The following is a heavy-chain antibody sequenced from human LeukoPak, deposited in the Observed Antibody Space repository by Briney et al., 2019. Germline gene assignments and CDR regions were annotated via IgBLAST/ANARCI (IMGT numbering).Heavy chain of an antibody. CDR2: IYYSGST. D-gene: IGHD3-3*01. Sequence: SETLSLTCTVSGGSISSSSYYWGWIRQPPGKGLEWIGSIYYSGSTYYNPSLKSRVTISVDTSKNQFSLKLSSVTAADTAVYYCARHVSGGDYDFWSGYYTGYFDYWGQGTLVTVSS. J-gene: IGHJ4*02. CDR3: ARHVSGGDYDFWSGYYTGYFDY. CDR1: GGSISSSSYY. V-gene: IGHV4-39*01.